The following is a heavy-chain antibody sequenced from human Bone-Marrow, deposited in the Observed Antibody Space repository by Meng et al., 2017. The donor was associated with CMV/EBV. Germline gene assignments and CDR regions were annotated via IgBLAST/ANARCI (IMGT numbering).Heavy chain of an antibody. CDR2: INSSGDKT. CDR3: AKNGYFGVITPYDALDI. V-gene: IGHV3-23*01. J-gene: IGHJ3*02. Sequence: GESLKISCAASGFTFNTYGMSWVRQAPGKGLEWVSVINSSGDKTFNADSVKGRFTISRDNSKNTLYLQMNSLRVEDTAVYYCAKNGYFGVITPYDALDIWGQGTMVTFSS. CDR1: GFTFNTYG. D-gene: IGHD3-3*01.